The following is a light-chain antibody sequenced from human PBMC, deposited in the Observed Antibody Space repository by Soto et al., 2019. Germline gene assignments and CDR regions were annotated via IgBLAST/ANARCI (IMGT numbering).Light chain of an antibody. Sequence: QSALTQPPSASGSPGQSVTISCTGTSSDVGGYNYVSWYQQHPGKAPKLMIYEVIKRPSGVPDRFSGSKSGNTASLTVSGLQAEDEADYYCSSSAGSNNLVFGGGTSSPS. V-gene: IGLV2-8*01. CDR2: EVI. J-gene: IGLJ2*01. CDR3: SSSAGSNNLV. CDR1: SSDVGGYNY.